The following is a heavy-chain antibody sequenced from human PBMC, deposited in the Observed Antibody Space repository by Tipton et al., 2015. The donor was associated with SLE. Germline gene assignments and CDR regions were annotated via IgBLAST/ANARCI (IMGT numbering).Heavy chain of an antibody. V-gene: IGHV4-39*01. CDR3: ARLGSIYDILTGSPDY. CDR2: IYYSGST. D-gene: IGHD3-9*01. Sequence: TLSLTCTVSGGSISSSSYYWGWIRQPPGKGLEWIGSIYYSGSTYYNPSLKSRVTISVDTSKNQFSLKLSSVTAADTAVYYCARLGSIYDILTGSPDYWGQGTLVTVSS. J-gene: IGHJ4*02. CDR1: GGSISSSSYY.